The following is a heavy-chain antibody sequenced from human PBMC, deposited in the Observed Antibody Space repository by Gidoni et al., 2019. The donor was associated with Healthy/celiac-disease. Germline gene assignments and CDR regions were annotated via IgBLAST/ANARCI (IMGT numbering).Heavy chain of an antibody. Sequence: QVQLQESGPGLVKPSQTLSLTCAVSGGSISSGEYYWSWIRQPPGKGLEWIGYITYSGGTYYSPSLKSRVSISVDTSKNQLSLKLSSVTAADTAVYYCARGRTSFGLEFDLWGQGTMVTVSS. D-gene: IGHD3-3*01. J-gene: IGHJ3*01. CDR1: GGSISSGEYY. V-gene: IGHV4-30-4*01. CDR2: ITYSGGT. CDR3: ARGRTSFGLEFDL.